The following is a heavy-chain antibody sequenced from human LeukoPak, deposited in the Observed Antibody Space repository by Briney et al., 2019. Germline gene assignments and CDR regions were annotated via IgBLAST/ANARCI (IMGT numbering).Heavy chain of an antibody. Sequence: SVKVSCKASGGTFSSYAISWVRQAPGQGLEWMGRIIPIFGTANHAQRFQGRVTITADKSTSTAYMELSSLRAEDTAVYYCASCWYYDSSGYYHLGYWGQGTLVTVSS. D-gene: IGHD3-22*01. CDR1: GGTFSSYA. CDR3: ASCWYYDSSGYYHLGY. V-gene: IGHV1-69*06. J-gene: IGHJ4*02. CDR2: IIPIFGTA.